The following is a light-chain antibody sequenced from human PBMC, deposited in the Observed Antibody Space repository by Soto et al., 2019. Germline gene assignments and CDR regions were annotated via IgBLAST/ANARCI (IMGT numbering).Light chain of an antibody. Sequence: DIQMTQSPSSLSASVGDRVTITCRSSQSITIWLAWYQQKPGKAPKLLIYDASSLESGVPSRFSGSGSGTEFTLTISSLQPDDFATYYCQQYDSYSTFGQGTKVDIK. CDR1: QSITIW. J-gene: IGKJ1*01. CDR2: DAS. V-gene: IGKV1-5*01. CDR3: QQYDSYST.